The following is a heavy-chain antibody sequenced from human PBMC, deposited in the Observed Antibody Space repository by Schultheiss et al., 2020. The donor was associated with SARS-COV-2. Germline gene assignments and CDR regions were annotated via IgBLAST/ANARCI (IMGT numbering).Heavy chain of an antibody. V-gene: IGHV3-13*05. J-gene: IGHJ3*02. Sequence: GGSLRLSCAASGFTFSNYDMHWVRQATGKGLEWVSVIGTASDPYYPGSVKGRFTISRENAKNSLYLQMNSLRAEDTAVYYCARVDCGQQLVQFDAFDIWGQGTMVTVSS. CDR1: GFTFSNYD. D-gene: IGHD6-13*01. CDR3: ARVDCGQQLVQFDAFDI. CDR2: IGTASDP.